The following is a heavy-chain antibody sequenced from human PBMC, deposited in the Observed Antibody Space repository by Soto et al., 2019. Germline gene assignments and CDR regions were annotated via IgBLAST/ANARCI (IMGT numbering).Heavy chain of an antibody. V-gene: IGHV3-73*01. CDR2: IRSKANSYAT. CDR1: GFTFSGSA. Sequence: EVQLVESGGGLVQPGGSLKLSCAASGFTFSGSAMHWDRQASGKGLEWVGRIRSKANSYATAYAASVKGRITISRDDSKNTAYLQMNSLKTEDTAVYYCTMTTVTTWGYWGQGTLVTVSS. CDR3: TMTTVTTWGY. J-gene: IGHJ4*02. D-gene: IGHD4-17*01.